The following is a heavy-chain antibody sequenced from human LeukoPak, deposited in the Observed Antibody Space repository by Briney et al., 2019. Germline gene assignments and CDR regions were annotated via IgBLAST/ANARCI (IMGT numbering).Heavy chain of an antibody. CDR2: INPNSGGT. J-gene: IGHJ6*02. CDR1: GYTFTGYY. CDR3: AREALYYYYGMDV. V-gene: IGHV1-2*02. Sequence: ASVKVSCKASGYTFTGYYMHWVRQAPGQGFEWMGWINPNSGGTNYAQKFQGRVTMTRDTSISTAYMELSRLRSDDTAVYYCAREALYYYYGMDVWGQGTTVTVSS.